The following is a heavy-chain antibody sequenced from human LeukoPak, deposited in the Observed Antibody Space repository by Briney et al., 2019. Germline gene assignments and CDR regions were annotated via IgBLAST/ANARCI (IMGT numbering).Heavy chain of an antibody. V-gene: IGHV3-30-3*02. CDR2: ISYDGSNK. J-gene: IGHJ1*01. CDR1: GFTFSSYA. CDR3: AEGLAAAGSAEYFQH. Sequence: GGSLRLSCAASGFTFSSYAMHWVRQAPGKGLEWVAVISYDGSNKYYADSVKGRFTISRDNSKNTLYLQMNSLRAEDTAVYYCAEGLAAAGSAEYFQHWGQGTLVTVSS. D-gene: IGHD6-13*01.